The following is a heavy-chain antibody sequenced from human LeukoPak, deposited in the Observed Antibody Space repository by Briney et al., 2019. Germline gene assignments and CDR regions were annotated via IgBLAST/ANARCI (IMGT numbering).Heavy chain of an antibody. CDR1: GFTFSNYS. Sequence: GGSLRLSCAASGFTFSNYSMNWVRQAPGKGLEWVSSISSSSSYIYYADSVKGRFTISRDKAKNSLYLQMNSLRAEDTAVYYCARRATYYYDSSGYFPPDYWGQGTLVTVSS. CDR2: ISSSSSYI. D-gene: IGHD3-22*01. J-gene: IGHJ4*02. V-gene: IGHV3-21*01. CDR3: ARRATYYYDSSGYFPPDY.